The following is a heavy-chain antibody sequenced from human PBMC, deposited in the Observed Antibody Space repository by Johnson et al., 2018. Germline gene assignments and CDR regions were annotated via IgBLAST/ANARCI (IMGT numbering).Heavy chain of an antibody. CDR3: GREQGGDYLAEYFQH. CDR2: IAYDGSNK. J-gene: IGHJ1*01. Sequence: QLVESGGGVVQPGRSLRLSCAASVFTFSTCGMHWVSQAPGKGLEWVAVIAYDGSNKYYAESVEGRFTIPRDNSKYTVYLQMHSLKAEDTAVFYCGREQGGDYLAEYFQHWGQGTLVTVSS. V-gene: IGHV3-30*03. CDR1: VFTFSTCG. D-gene: IGHD4-17*01.